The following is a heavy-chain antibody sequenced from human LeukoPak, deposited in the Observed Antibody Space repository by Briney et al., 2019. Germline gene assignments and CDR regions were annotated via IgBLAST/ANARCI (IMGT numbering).Heavy chain of an antibody. Sequence: SVKVSCKASGDTFSSYAISWVRQAPGQGLEWMGGIIPIFGTANYAQKFQGRVTITADESTSTAYMELSSLRSEDTAVYYCARGPAVTTYRFFDYWGQGTLVTVSS. CDR3: ARGPAVTTYRFFDY. CDR2: IIPIFGTA. D-gene: IGHD4-17*01. V-gene: IGHV1-69*13. J-gene: IGHJ4*02. CDR1: GDTFSSYA.